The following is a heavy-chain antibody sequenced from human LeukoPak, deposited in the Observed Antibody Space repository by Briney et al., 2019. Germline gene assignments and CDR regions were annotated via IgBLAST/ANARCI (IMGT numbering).Heavy chain of an antibody. CDR2: IRGSGTGT. J-gene: IGHJ4*02. D-gene: IGHD6-13*01. V-gene: IGHV3-23*01. CDR1: GFTFSSYA. CDR3: AKHNGAAAGVPYYFDS. Sequence: PGRSLRLSCAASGFTFSSYAMTWVRQAPGKGLEWVSAIRGSGTGTYYADSVKGRFTISRDNSKNTLYLHMNSLRDEDTAIYYCAKHNGAAAGVPYYFDSWGQGTLVTVSS.